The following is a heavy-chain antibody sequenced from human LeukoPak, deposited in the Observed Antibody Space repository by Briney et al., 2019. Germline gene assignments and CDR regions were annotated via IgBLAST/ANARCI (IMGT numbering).Heavy chain of an antibody. CDR3: ARDYIDYS. Sequence: SETLSLTCAVYGGSFSAYYWSWIRQPPGKGLEWIGEISHGGSTNYNPSLKSRVTMSLDTSKNQSSLRLTSVAAADTAVYYCARDYIDYSWGQGTLVTVSS. V-gene: IGHV4-34*01. J-gene: IGHJ4*02. CDR1: GGSFSAYY. CDR2: ISHGGST. D-gene: IGHD4-11*01.